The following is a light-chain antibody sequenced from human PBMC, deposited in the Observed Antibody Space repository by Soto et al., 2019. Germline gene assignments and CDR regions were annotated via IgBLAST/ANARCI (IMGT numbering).Light chain of an antibody. CDR3: QQSYLTPFT. J-gene: IGKJ3*01. CDR2: AAS. CDR1: QSITNY. V-gene: IGKV1-39*01. Sequence: DIQMTQSPSSLSASVGDRVTITCRASQSITNYLNWYQQKPGKAPKLLIYAASSLQSGVPSRFSGSASGTDFTLTISSLQPEDFATYYCQQSYLTPFTFGPGTEVDIK.